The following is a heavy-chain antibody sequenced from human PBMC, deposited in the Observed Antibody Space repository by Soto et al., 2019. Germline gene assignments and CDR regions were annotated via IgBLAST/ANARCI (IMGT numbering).Heavy chain of an antibody. CDR1: GYTFTSYY. J-gene: IGHJ4*02. CDR3: AREMVIVGATESAIDY. V-gene: IGHV1-46*01. CDR2: INPSGGST. Sequence: ASVKVSCKASGYTFTSYYMHWVRQAPGQGLEWMGIINPSGGSTSYAQKFQGRVTMTRDTSTSTVYMELSSLRSEDTAVYYCAREMVIVGATESAIDYWGQGTLVTVSS. D-gene: IGHD1-26*01.